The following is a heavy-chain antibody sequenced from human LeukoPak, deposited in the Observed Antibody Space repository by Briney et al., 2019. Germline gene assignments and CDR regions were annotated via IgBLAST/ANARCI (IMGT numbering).Heavy chain of an antibody. Sequence: GGSLRLSCAASGFTFDDYAMHWVRHAPGKGLEWVSGISWNSGSIGYADSVKGRFTISRDNAKNSLYLQMNSLRAEDTAVYYCAGYSNYAYSHDYWGQGTLVTVSS. CDR2: ISWNSGSI. J-gene: IGHJ4*02. CDR1: GFTFDDYA. CDR3: AGYSNYAYSHDY. D-gene: IGHD4-11*01. V-gene: IGHV3-9*01.